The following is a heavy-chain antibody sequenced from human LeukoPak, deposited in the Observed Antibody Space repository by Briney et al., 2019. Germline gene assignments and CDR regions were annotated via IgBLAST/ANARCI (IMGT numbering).Heavy chain of an antibody. CDR2: ISGSGDNT. Sequence: GGSLRLSCAASGFTFSSYAMNWVRQTPGKGLEWVSTISGSGDNTYYVDSVKGRFTISRDDSRNTLSLQMNSLRVEDTAVYYCARDLAWGAFDYWGPGILVAVSS. J-gene: IGHJ4*02. V-gene: IGHV3-23*01. CDR3: ARDLAWGAFDY. CDR1: GFTFSSYA. D-gene: IGHD7-27*01.